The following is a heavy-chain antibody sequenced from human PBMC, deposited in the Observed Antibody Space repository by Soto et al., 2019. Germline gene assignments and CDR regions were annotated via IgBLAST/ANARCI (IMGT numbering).Heavy chain of an antibody. CDR2: IYYSGST. J-gene: IGHJ4*02. Sequence: SETLSLTCTVSGGSISSSSYYWGWIRQPPGKGLEWIGSIYYSGSTYYNPSLKSRVTISVDTSKNQFSLKLSSVTAADTAVYYCARHFKSITMIVVVPTGNYFDYWGQGTLVTVSS. CDR3: ARHFKSITMIVVVPTGNYFDY. D-gene: IGHD3-22*01. CDR1: GGSISSSSYY. V-gene: IGHV4-39*01.